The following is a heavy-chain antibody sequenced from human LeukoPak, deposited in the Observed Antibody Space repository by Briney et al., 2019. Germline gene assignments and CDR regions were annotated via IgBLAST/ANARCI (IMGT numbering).Heavy chain of an antibody. Sequence: GESLKISCKGSGFRFANSWIGWVRQVSGKGLEWMGTIYPDDPDIRYSPSFQGQVTISGDKSSSTVYLQWSSLKASDTAMYFCAKKRSSGYYDSGGYAIDAFDVWGQGTMVTVSS. D-gene: IGHD3-22*01. CDR1: GFRFANSW. CDR2: IYPDDPDI. J-gene: IGHJ3*01. V-gene: IGHV5-51*01. CDR3: AKKRSSGYYDSGGYAIDAFDV.